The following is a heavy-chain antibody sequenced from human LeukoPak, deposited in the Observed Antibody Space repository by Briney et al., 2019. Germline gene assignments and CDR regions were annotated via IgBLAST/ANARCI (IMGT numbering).Heavy chain of an antibody. CDR1: GFTVTNAR. V-gene: IGHV3-15*04. Sequence: GGSLRLSCAVSGFTVTNARMNWVRQAPGKGLEWIGRIESKTDGGTTDYAADVKDRFTISRDDSKNTVILHMSSLKTEDTAVYYCATVPGITVFGVVIDYWGQGTLVTISS. CDR3: ATVPGITVFGVVIDY. D-gene: IGHD3-3*01. J-gene: IGHJ4*02. CDR2: IESKTDGGTT.